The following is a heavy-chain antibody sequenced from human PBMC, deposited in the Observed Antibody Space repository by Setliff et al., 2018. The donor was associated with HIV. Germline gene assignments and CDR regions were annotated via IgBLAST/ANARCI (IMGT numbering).Heavy chain of an antibody. CDR1: GVSISSSNW. Sequence: SETLSLTCAVSGVSISSSNWWTWVRRPPGKGLAWIGEVSHSGKTYSNPSLKSRVTVTVDTSMNQFSLNLNSVTAADTAVYYCAREGGGARRHCFDPWGQGTPVTVSS. D-gene: IGHD3-16*01. CDR3: AREGGGARRHCFDP. J-gene: IGHJ5*02. CDR2: VSHSGKT. V-gene: IGHV4-4*02.